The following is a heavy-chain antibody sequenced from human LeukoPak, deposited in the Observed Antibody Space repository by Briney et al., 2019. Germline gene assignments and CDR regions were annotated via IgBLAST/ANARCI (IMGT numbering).Heavy chain of an antibody. Sequence: GGSLRLSCAASGFTFSDYYMSWIRQAPGKGLEWVSYMSSSGSTIYYADSVKGRFTISRDNAKNSLYLQMNSLRVEDTAVYYCARTLGGYSYGPEGYFYYYYMDVWGKGTTVTVSS. J-gene: IGHJ6*03. CDR3: ARTLGGYSYGPEGYFYYYYMDV. CDR1: GFTFSDYY. D-gene: IGHD5-18*01. CDR2: MSSSGSTI. V-gene: IGHV3-11*04.